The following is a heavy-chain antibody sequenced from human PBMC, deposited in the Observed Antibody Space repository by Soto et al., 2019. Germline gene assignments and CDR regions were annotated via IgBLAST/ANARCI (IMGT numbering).Heavy chain of an antibody. Sequence: QVQLQESGPGLVKPSQTLSLTCSVSGDSISRIDYYCTLIRQHPEKGLEWIGNIYFRGNTYYSPSLESRLTTSVDTSKNQFSLKLTSVTAADTAVYYCAREGGSYDSGGYLIRGAFDIWGQGTMVTVSS. CDR3: AREGGSYDSGGYLIRGAFDI. CDR2: IYFRGNT. V-gene: IGHV4-31*03. CDR1: GDSISRIDYY. J-gene: IGHJ3*02. D-gene: IGHD3-22*01.